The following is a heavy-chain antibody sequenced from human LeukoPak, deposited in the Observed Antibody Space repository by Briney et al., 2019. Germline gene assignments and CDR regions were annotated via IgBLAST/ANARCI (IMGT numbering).Heavy chain of an antibody. CDR2: TYYRSKWFY. CDR3: ARDTVAGNYFDY. J-gene: IGHJ4*02. V-gene: IGHV6-1*01. D-gene: IGHD6-19*01. CDR1: GDSVSSNSAT. Sequence: SQTLSLTCAISGDSVSSNSATWNLIRQSPSRGLEWLGRTYYRSKWFYDYALSVKSRITINRDTSKNQFSLQLNSVTPEDTAVYYCARDTVAGNYFDYWGQGTLVTVSS.